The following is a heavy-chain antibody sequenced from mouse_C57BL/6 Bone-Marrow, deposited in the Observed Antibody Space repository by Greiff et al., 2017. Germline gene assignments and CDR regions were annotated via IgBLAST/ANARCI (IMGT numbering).Heavy chain of an antibody. CDR3: ARTGGY. CDR1: GYTFTSYW. V-gene: IGHV1-50*01. CDR2: IDPSDSYT. Sequence: VQLQQPGAELVKPGASVKLSCKASGYTFTSYWMQWVKQRPGQGLEWIGEIDPSDSYTNYNQKFKGKATLTVDTSSSTAYMQLSSLTSEDSAVYYCARTGGYWGQGTSVTVSS. J-gene: IGHJ4*01.